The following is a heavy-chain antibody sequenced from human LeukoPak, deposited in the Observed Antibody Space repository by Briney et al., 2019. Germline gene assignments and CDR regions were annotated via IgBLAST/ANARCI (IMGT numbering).Heavy chain of an antibody. D-gene: IGHD3-9*01. Sequence: GGSLRLSCAASGFTFTSYWMSWVRQAPGKGLEWVANIKKDGSEKYYVDSVKGRFTISRDNAKTALYLQMNSLRAEDTAVYYCATEYYDILTALGWSAFDIWGQGTMVTVSS. CDR1: GFTFTSYW. J-gene: IGHJ3*02. CDR3: ATEYYDILTALGWSAFDI. V-gene: IGHV3-7*01. CDR2: IKKDGSEK.